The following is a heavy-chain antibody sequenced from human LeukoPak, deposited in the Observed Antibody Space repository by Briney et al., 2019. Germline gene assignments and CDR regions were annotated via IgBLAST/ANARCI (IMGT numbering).Heavy chain of an antibody. Sequence: ASVKVSCKASGYTFTSYGISWVRQAPGQGLEWMGWINPNSGGTNYAQKFQGRVTMTRDTSISTAYMELSRLRSDDTAVYYCARVVERRWFDPWGQGTLVTVSS. V-gene: IGHV1-2*02. J-gene: IGHJ5*02. CDR3: ARVVERRWFDP. CDR1: GYTFTSYG. CDR2: INPNSGGT. D-gene: IGHD1-1*01.